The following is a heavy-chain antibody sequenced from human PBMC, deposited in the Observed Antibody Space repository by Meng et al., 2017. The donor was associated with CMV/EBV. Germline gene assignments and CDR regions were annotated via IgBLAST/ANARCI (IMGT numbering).Heavy chain of an antibody. D-gene: IGHD5-12*01. CDR2: ISISSSYI. V-gene: IGHV3-21*01. CDR1: GFTFSSYS. CDR3: ARDRQWLRFLWSYGMDV. Sequence: GESPKIPRAASGFTFSSYSMNWVRQAPGKGLEWVSSISISSSYIYYADSVKGRFTISRDNAKNSLYLQMNSLRAEDTAVYYCARDRQWLRFLWSYGMDVWGQGTTVTVSS. J-gene: IGHJ6*02.